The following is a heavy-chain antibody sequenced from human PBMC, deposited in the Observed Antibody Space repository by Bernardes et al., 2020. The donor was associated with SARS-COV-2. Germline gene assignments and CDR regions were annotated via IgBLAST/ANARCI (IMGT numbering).Heavy chain of an antibody. Sequence: ASVKVSCKASGYTFTGYYLHWVRQAPGPGLEWMGWINPNSGGTNYAQKFQGRVTMTRDTSISTAYMELSRLRSDDTAVYYCARDYYDFWSGYLQKNWFDPWGQGTLVTVSS. CDR3: ARDYYDFWSGYLQKNWFDP. D-gene: IGHD3-3*01. CDR1: GYTFTGYY. V-gene: IGHV1-2*02. CDR2: INPNSGGT. J-gene: IGHJ5*02.